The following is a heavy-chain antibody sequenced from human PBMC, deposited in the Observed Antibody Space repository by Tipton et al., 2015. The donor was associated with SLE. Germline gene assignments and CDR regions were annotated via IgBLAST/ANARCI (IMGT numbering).Heavy chain of an antibody. CDR3: ARLTYLYGSVLPNDFDY. CDR1: GDSMSRSGYY. Sequence: TLSLTCTVSGDSMSRSGYYWVWIRQSPGKGLGWIGRIYYGGTTYYNPSLEGRVTLSLDTSREHYSLDLSSETAADTAVYYCARLTYLYGSVLPNDFDYWGQGILVTVAS. D-gene: IGHD3-10*01. J-gene: IGHJ4*02. CDR2: IYYGGTT. V-gene: IGHV4-39*01.